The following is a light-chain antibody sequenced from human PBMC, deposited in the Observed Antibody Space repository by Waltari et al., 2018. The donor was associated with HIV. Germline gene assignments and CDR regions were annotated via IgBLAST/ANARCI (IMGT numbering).Light chain of an antibody. CDR2: AAS. CDR3: QQSYSTLWT. CDR1: QSISSY. J-gene: IGKJ1*01. V-gene: IGKV1-39*01. Sequence: DIQMIQSPSSLSASVGDRVTITCRASQSISSYLNWYQQKPGKAPKLLIYAASSLQSGVPSRFSGSGSGTDFTLTISSLQPEDFATYYFQQSYSTLWTFGQGTKVEIK.